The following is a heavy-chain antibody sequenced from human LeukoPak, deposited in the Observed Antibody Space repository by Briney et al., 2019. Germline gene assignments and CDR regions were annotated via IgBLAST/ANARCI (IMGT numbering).Heavy chain of an antibody. CDR3: ARGYGSGSYYYFDY. Sequence: ASVKVSCKASGYTFTGYYMHWVRQAPGQGLEWMGWINPNSGGTNYAQKFQGWVTMTRDTSISTAYMELSRLRSDDTAVYYCARGYGSGSYYYFDYWGQGTLVTVSS. D-gene: IGHD3-10*01. J-gene: IGHJ4*02. CDR2: INPNSGGT. CDR1: GYTFTGYY. V-gene: IGHV1-2*04.